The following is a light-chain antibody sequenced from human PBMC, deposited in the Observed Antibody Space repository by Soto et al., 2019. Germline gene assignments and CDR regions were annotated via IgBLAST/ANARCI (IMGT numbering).Light chain of an antibody. Sequence: AIQLTQSPSSLSASVGDRVTITCRASQGISSALAWYQHKPGRAPNLLIYDASRLESGVPSRFSGSGSGTDFTLTISSLQPEDFATYYCEQINGYPRTFGQGTNLEIK. CDR3: EQINGYPRT. J-gene: IGKJ2*01. V-gene: IGKV1-13*02. CDR1: QGISSA. CDR2: DAS.